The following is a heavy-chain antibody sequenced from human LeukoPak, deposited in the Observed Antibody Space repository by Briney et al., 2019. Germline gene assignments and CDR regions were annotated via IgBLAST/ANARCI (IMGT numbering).Heavy chain of an antibody. CDR1: GYTFTSYG. CDR2: ISAYNGNT. D-gene: IGHD1-14*01. Sequence: GSVKVSCKASGYTFTSYGISWVRQAPGQGLEWMGWISAYNGNTNYAQKLQGRVTMTTDTSTSTAYMELRSLRSDDTAVYYCARHRTTYDPFDYWGQGTLVTVSS. CDR3: ARHRTTYDPFDY. V-gene: IGHV1-18*01. J-gene: IGHJ4*02.